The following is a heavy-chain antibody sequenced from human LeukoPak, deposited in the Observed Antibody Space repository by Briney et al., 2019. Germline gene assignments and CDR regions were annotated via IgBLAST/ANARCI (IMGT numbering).Heavy chain of an antibody. Sequence: GGSLRLSCGVSGLIFRSYWMSWVRQAPGKGLEWVANINQDGSEKYFVDSVRGRFTISRDNAKNSLHLQMNTLRAEDTAVYYCARERDGRFFDYWGQGTLVTVSS. CDR2: INQDGSEK. CDR3: ARERDGRFFDY. J-gene: IGHJ4*02. D-gene: IGHD5-24*01. CDR1: GLIFRSYW. V-gene: IGHV3-7*01.